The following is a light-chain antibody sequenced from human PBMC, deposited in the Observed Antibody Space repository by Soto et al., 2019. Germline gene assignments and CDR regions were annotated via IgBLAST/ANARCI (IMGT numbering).Light chain of an antibody. V-gene: IGLV2-14*01. Sequence: QSALIQPASVSGSPGQSITISCTGTSRDVGGSNYVSWYQHHPHRAPKLLIYEVSYRPSGVSSRFSGSKSGNTASLTISGLQAEDDADYYCSSYTSSSTLEVVGFGTKLTVL. J-gene: IGLJ1*01. CDR2: EVS. CDR3: SSYTSSSTLEV. CDR1: SRDVGGSNY.